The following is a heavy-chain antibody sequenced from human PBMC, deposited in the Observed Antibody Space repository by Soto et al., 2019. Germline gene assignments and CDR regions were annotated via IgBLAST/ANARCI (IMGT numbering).Heavy chain of an antibody. V-gene: IGHV3-23*01. J-gene: IGHJ4*02. CDR1: GFTFSSYA. CDR3: AKDLHGDYDILTTGVDY. D-gene: IGHD3-9*01. CDR2: ISGSGGST. Sequence: GGSLRLSCAASGFTFSSYAMSWVRQAPGKGLEWVSAISGSGGSTYYADSVKGRFTISRDNSKNTLYLQMNSLRAEDTAVYYCAKDLHGDYDILTTGVDYWGQGTLVTVSS.